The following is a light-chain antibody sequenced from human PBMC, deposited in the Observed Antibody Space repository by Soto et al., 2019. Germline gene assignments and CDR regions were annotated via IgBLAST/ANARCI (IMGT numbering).Light chain of an antibody. CDR1: SGSIASNH. CDR2: NHN. CDR3: QSYDSNIVV. V-gene: IGLV6-57*03. J-gene: IGLJ2*01. Sequence: LTQPPSASGSPGQSVAISCTRSSGSIASNHVQWYQQRPGSAPTTVIYNHNQRPSGVPDRFSGSIDSSSNSASLTISGLKTEDEADYYCQSYDSNIVVFGGGTKLTVL.